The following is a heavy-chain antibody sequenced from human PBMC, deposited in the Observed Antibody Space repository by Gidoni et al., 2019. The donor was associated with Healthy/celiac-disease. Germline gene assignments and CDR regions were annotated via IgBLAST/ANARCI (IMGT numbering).Heavy chain of an antibody. V-gene: IGHV4-39*01. CDR2: IYYSGGT. CDR3: ARQVGDGYNTNWFDP. J-gene: IGHJ5*02. CDR1: GGSISSSSYY. D-gene: IGHD5-12*01. Sequence: QLQLQESGPGLVKPSETLSLTCTVAGGSISSSSYYWGWIRQPPGKGLEWIGSIYYSGGTYYNPSLKSRVTISVDTSKNQFSLKLSSVTAADTAVYYCARQVGDGYNTNWFDPWGQGTLVTVSS.